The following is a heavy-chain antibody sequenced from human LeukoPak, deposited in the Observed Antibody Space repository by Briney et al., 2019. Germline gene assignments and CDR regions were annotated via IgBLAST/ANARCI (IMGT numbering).Heavy chain of an antibody. J-gene: IGHJ3*02. Sequence: PSETPSLTCAVSGVAVSSYFWAWIRQPPGKGLEWIGYMFHSENAHYSPSLASRVSISLDTSKNQLSLNVNSVTTADTAVYYCARVSTETNDVFDIWGQGTMVAVSS. D-gene: IGHD4-17*01. V-gene: IGHV4-59*02. CDR3: ARVSTETNDVFDI. CDR1: GVAVSSYF. CDR2: MFHSENA.